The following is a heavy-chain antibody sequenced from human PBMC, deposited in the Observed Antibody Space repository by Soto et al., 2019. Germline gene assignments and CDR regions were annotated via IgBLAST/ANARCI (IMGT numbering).Heavy chain of an antibody. CDR3: ATAVIVATRTVRGTSFDS. D-gene: IGHD5-12*01. CDR2: VSGYDGVR. J-gene: IGHJ4*02. CDR1: GYTFTSDH. V-gene: IGHV1-18*01. Sequence: QVQLVQSGAEVKKPGASVRVSCKASGYTFTSDHIAWVRRAPGQGLEWIGSVSGYDGVRSYAQGFQGRVTRPTDPSTKTAYTELRSLRSDETAMYFCATAVIVATRTVRGTSFDSWGKGTLVTVSS.